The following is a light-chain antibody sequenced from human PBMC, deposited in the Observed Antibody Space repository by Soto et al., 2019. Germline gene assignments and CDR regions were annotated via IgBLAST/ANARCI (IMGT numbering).Light chain of an antibody. CDR1: SSDVGAYNS. CDR3: SSYTCSSTPYV. V-gene: IGLV2-14*01. Sequence: QSVLTQPASVSGSPGQSITISCTGTSSDVGAYNSVSWYQQHPGKAPKLMIYDVSNRPSGVSNRFSGSKSGNTASLTISGLQAEDEADYYCSSYTCSSTPYVFGTGTKVTVL. J-gene: IGLJ1*01. CDR2: DVS.